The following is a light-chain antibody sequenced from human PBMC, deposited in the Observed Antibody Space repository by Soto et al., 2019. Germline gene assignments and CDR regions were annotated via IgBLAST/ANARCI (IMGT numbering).Light chain of an antibody. CDR1: SGHSNYA. V-gene: IGLV4-69*01. Sequence: QPVLTQSPSASASLGASVKLTCTLSSGHSNYAIAWHQQRPEKGPRYLMKLNSDGSHNKGDGIPDRFSGSSSGAERYLTISSLQSEDEADYYCQTWGTGIPYVFGTGTKVTVL. CDR3: QTWGTGIPYV. J-gene: IGLJ1*01. CDR2: LNSDGSH.